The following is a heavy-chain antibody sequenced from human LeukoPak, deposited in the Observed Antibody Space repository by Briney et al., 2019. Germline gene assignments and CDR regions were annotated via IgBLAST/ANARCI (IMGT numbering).Heavy chain of an antibody. CDR1: GFTFSSYA. V-gene: IGHV3-23*01. D-gene: IGHD3-10*01. CDR3: AITIRGLEYFQH. J-gene: IGHJ1*01. Sequence: PGGSLRLSCAASGFTFSSYAMSWVRQAPGKGLEWVSAISGSGGSTYYADSVKGRFTISRDNSKNTQYLQMNSLRAEDTAVYYCAITIRGLEYFQHWGQGTLVTVSS. CDR2: ISGSGGST.